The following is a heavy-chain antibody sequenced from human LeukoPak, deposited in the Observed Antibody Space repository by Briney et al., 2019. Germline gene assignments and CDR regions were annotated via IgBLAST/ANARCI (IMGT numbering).Heavy chain of an antibody. CDR2: IYSGGST. D-gene: IGHD3-10*01. V-gene: IGHV3-53*01. Sequence: GGSLRLSCAASGFTVSSNYMSWVRQAPGEGLEWVSVIYSGGSTYYADSVKGRFTISRDNSKNTLYLQMNSLRAEDTAVYYCARETYYYGSGSPGYFDYWGQGTLVTVSS. CDR3: ARETYYYGSGSPGYFDY. CDR1: GFTVSSNY. J-gene: IGHJ4*02.